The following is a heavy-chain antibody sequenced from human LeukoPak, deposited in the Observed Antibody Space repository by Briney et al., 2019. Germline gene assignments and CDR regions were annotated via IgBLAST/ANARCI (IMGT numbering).Heavy chain of an antibody. V-gene: IGHV3-23*01. CDR1: GFPFSSYD. D-gene: IGHD6-25*01. CDR2: ISGSGSGT. Sequence: GGSLRLSCAASGFPFSSYDMSWVRQAPGKGLEWVSAISGSGSGTYYADSVKGRFIISRDNSKNMLYLQMSSLRAEDTAVYYCAKDLSPAVAADWFDPWDQGTLVTVSS. J-gene: IGHJ5*02. CDR3: AKDLSPAVAADWFDP.